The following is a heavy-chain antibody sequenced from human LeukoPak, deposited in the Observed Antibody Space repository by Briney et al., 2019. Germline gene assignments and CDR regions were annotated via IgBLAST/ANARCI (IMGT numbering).Heavy chain of an antibody. Sequence: PGGSLRLSCAASGFTFSSYGMHWVRQAPGKGLEWVAVISYDGSNKYYADSVKGRFTISRDNSMNTLYLQMNSLRAEDTAVYYCARAYGSGSYYQNWFDPWGQGTLVTVSS. J-gene: IGHJ5*02. D-gene: IGHD3-10*01. V-gene: IGHV3-30*03. CDR1: GFTFSSYG. CDR2: ISYDGSNK. CDR3: ARAYGSGSYYQNWFDP.